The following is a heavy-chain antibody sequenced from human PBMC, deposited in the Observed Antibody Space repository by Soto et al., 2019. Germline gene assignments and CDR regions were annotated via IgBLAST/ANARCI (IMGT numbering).Heavy chain of an antibody. Sequence: ASVKVSWKASGYTFTSYAMHWVRQALGQRLEWMGWINAGNGNTKYSQKFQGRVTITRDTSASTAYMELSSLRSEDTAVYYCERLRGLRFVEWLFGYWSQGTLGTVSS. D-gene: IGHD3-3*01. J-gene: IGHJ4*02. CDR2: INAGNGNT. V-gene: IGHV1-3*01. CDR3: ERLRGLRFVEWLFGY. CDR1: GYTFTSYA.